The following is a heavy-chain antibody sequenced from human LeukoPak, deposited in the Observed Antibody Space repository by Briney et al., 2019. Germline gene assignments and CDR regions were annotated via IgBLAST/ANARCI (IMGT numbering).Heavy chain of an antibody. CDR2: IIPIFGTA. CDR3: ARAGSSGSYYNWFDP. CDR1: GGTFSSYA. Sequence: GASVKVSCEASGGTFSSYAISWVRQAPGQGLEWMGGIIPIFGTANYAQKFQGRVTITADESTSTAYMELSSLRSEDTAVYYCARAGSSGSYYNWFDPWGQGTLVTVSS. D-gene: IGHD6-25*01. J-gene: IGHJ5*02. V-gene: IGHV1-69*13.